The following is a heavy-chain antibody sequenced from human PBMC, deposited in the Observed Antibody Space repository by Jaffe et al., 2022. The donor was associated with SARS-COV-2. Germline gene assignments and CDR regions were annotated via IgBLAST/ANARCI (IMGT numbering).Heavy chain of an antibody. CDR1: GFTFSSYA. CDR2: INTDGDST. V-gene: IGHV3-23*01. D-gene: IGHD6-19*01. Sequence: EVQLLESGGDLVQPGGSLRLSCAASGFTFSSYAMNWVRQAPGKGLEWVSTINTDGDSTYYADSVKGRFTISRDNSKSTLFLQMNSLRAEDTAVYYCANRGVTVSGTRVFDYWGRGTLVTVSS. J-gene: IGHJ4*02. CDR3: ANRGVTVSGTRVFDY.